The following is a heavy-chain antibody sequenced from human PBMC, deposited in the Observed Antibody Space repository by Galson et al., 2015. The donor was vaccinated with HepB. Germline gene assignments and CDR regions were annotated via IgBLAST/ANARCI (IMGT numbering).Heavy chain of an antibody. V-gene: IGHV3-23*01. D-gene: IGHD3-16*01. CDR3: ACSGGCVDDY. CDR1: GFTFSSNT. Sequence: SLRLSCAASGFTFSSNTMTWVRQAPGKGLEWISSITSGGGKTYYADSVRGRFTISRDNSKNTLHLQLNSLRVDDTSVYYCACSGGCVDDYWGQGVLVTVSS. J-gene: IGHJ4*02. CDR2: ITSGGGKT.